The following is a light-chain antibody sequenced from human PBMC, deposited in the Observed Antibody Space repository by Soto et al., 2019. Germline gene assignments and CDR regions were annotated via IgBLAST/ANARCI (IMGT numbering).Light chain of an antibody. V-gene: IGKV3-20*01. CDR3: QRYGSSPPYA. J-gene: IGKJ2*01. CDR2: GTS. CDR1: QTVNTEF. Sequence: EIVLTQSPGTLSLSPGERATFSCRTSQTVNTEFLAWYQQKPGLAPRLLIHGTSNRATGIPDRFSGSGSGTDFTLTNSALEPEDFAVYDGQRYGSSPPYAFGQGTKLEI.